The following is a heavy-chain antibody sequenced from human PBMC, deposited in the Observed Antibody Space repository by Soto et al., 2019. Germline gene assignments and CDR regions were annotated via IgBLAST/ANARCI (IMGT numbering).Heavy chain of an antibody. CDR2: ISAYNGNT. D-gene: IGHD3-22*01. Sequence: QVQLVQSGAEVKKPGASVKVSCKASGYTFTSYGISWVRQAPGQGLEWMGWISAYNGNTNYAQKLQGRVTMTTDTXTSXAYMELRSLRSDDTAVYYCARVRDYYDSSGYYVDYWGQGTLVTVSS. J-gene: IGHJ4*02. CDR3: ARVRDYYDSSGYYVDY. CDR1: GYTFTSYG. V-gene: IGHV1-18*01.